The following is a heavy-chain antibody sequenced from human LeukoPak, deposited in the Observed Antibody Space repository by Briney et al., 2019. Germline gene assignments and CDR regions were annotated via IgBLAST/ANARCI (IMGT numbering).Heavy chain of an antibody. D-gene: IGHD3-16*01. CDR1: GYTFTGYY. V-gene: IGHV1-2*02. J-gene: IGHJ3*02. Sequence: AASVKASCKASGYTFTGYYMHWVRQAPGQGLEWMGWINPNSGGTNYAQKFQGRVTMTRDTSISTAYMELSRLRSDDTAVYYCARLFGGDAFDIWGQGTMVTVSS. CDR2: INPNSGGT. CDR3: ARLFGGDAFDI.